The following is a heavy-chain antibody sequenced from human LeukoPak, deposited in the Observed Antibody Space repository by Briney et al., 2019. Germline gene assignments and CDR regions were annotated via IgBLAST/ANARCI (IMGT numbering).Heavy chain of an antibody. Sequence: GGSLRLSCAASGLTLNTYSMNWVRQAPGKGLEWVSSISSSSSYIYYADSVKGRFTISRDNAKNSLYLQMNSLRAEDTAVYYCASGIISGLINYWGQGTLVTVSS. V-gene: IGHV3-21*04. CDR2: ISSSSSYI. J-gene: IGHJ4*02. CDR3: ASGIISGLINY. D-gene: IGHD3-16*01. CDR1: GLTLNTYS.